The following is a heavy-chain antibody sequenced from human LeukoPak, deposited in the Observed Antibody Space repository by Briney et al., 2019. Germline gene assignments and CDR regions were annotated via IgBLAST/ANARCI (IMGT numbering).Heavy chain of an antibody. CDR1: GGSISRYY. CDR2: IYNSGRT. V-gene: IGHV4-59*01. CDR3: ARGIPAPRLYYFDY. Sequence: PSETLSLTCTVSGGSISRYYWSWVRQSPGKGLEWIGYIYNSGRTNYNPSLESRVTISVDTSKNQFSLKLSSVTAADTAVYYCARGIPAPRLYYFDYWGQGTLVTVSS. D-gene: IGHD6-25*01. J-gene: IGHJ4*02.